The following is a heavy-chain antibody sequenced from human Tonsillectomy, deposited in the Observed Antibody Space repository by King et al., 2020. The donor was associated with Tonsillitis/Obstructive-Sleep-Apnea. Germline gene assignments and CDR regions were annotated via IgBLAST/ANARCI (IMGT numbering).Heavy chain of an antibody. CDR2: MNPSGGST. V-gene: IGHV1-46*01. D-gene: IGHD4-17*01. CDR3: ARENYGDGGAFDY. J-gene: IGHJ4*02. Sequence: QLVQSGAEVKKPGASVKVSCKASGYTFTSYYMHWVRQAPGQGLEWMGIMNPSGGSTSDAQKFHGRVTMTRDTSTSTVYMELSSLRSEVTAVYYCARENYGDGGAFDYWGQGTLVTVSS. CDR1: GYTFTSYY.